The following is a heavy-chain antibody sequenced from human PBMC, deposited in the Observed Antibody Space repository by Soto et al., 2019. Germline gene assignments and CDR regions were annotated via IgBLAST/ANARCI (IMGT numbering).Heavy chain of an antibody. CDR2: ISYDGSNK. D-gene: IGHD6-19*01. J-gene: IGHJ4*02. Sequence: PGGSLRLSCAASGFTFSSYAMHWVRQAPGKGLEWVAVISYDGSNKYYADSVKGRFTISRDNSKNTLYLQMNSLRAEDTAVYYCARDLLSGGWYFESDFDYWGQGTLVTVSS. CDR3: ARDLLSGGWYFESDFDY. V-gene: IGHV3-30-3*01. CDR1: GFTFSSYA.